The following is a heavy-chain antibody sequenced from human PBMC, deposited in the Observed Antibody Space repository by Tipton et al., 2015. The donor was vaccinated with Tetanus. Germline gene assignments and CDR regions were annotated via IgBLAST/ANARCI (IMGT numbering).Heavy chain of an antibody. CDR2: INHSGST. CDR3: ARVRQRDYYGSGSYYNEHYYFDY. D-gene: IGHD3-10*01. J-gene: IGHJ4*02. CDR1: GGSFSGYY. Sequence: TLSLTCAVYGGSFSGYYWSWIRQPPGKGLEWIGEINHSGSTNYNPSLKSRVTISVDTSKNQFSLKLSSVTAADTAVYYCARVRQRDYYGSGSYYNEHYYFDYWGQGTLVTVSS. V-gene: IGHV4-34*01.